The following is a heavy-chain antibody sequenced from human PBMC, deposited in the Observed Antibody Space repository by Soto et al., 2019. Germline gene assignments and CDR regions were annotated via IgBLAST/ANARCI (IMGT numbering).Heavy chain of an antibody. CDR3: ARFDYGGNSLLY. D-gene: IGHD4-17*01. CDR1: SGSISSTIYS. V-gene: IGHV4-39*01. J-gene: IGHJ4*02. Sequence: PSETLSLTCTVSSGSISSTIYSWDWIRQPPGKGLEWIGSIFYSGSTYYNPSLKSRVTISVDTSKNQFSLTLTSVTAADTAVYYCARFDYGGNSLLYWGQGTLVTVSS. CDR2: IFYSGST.